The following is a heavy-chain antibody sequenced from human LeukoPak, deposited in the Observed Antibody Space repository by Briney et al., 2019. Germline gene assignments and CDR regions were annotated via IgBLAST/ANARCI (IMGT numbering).Heavy chain of an antibody. J-gene: IGHJ5*02. CDR1: GYSFTSHW. Sequence: KFGESLKISCKGSGYGSGYSFTSHWIAWVRQMPGKGLEWMGIIYPRDSNTIYSPSFQGQVTISVDTSINTAYLQWISLKASDTAMYYCARHPIAAGGAYNWFDPWGQGTLVTVSS. D-gene: IGHD6-13*01. CDR2: IYPRDSNT. V-gene: IGHV5-51*01. CDR3: ARHPIAAGGAYNWFDP.